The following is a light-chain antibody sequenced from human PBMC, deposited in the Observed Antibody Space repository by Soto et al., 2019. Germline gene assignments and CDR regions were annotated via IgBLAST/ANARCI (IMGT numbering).Light chain of an antibody. CDR1: YSNIGSGYD. J-gene: IGLJ3*02. CDR3: QSYDGSLRGSV. CDR2: VNS. V-gene: IGLV1-40*01. Sequence: QSVLTQPPSVSGAPGQRVTISCTGSYSNIGSGYDVHWYQQLPGSAPKLLIYVNSNRPSGVPDRFSASKSGTSASLAITGLQAEDEADYYCQSYDGSLRGSVFGGGTKVTVL.